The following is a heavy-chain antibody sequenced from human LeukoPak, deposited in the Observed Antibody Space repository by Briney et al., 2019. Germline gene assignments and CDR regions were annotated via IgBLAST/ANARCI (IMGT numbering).Heavy chain of an antibody. D-gene: IGHD5-18*01. CDR3: ARHVRRGYSYGPKRHYYYYMDV. V-gene: IGHV1-8*01. CDR2: MNPNSGNT. Sequence: EASVKVSCKASGYTFTSYDINWVRQATGQGLEWMGWMNPNSGNTGYAQKFQGRVTMTRNTSISTAYMELSSLRSEDTAVYYCARHVRRGYSYGPKRHYYYYMDVWGKGTTVTVSS. J-gene: IGHJ6*03. CDR1: GYTFTSYD.